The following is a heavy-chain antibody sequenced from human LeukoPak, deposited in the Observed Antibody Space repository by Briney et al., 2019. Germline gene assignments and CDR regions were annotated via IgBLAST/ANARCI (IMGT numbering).Heavy chain of an antibody. CDR3: ARDTSYGMDV. D-gene: IGHD2/OR15-2a*01. V-gene: IGHV3-74*01. CDR1: GFTFSPYW. CDR2: INSDGSST. J-gene: IGHJ6*02. Sequence: GGSLRLSCAASGFTFSPYWIHWVCQAPGKGLVWVSRINSDGSSTNYADSVKGRFTISRDNAKNTVYLQMNSLRAEDTAVYYCARDTSYGMDVWGQGTTVTASS.